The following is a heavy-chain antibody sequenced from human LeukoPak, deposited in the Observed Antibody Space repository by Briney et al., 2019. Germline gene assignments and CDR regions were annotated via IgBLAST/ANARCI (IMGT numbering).Heavy chain of an antibody. J-gene: IGHJ4*02. CDR1: GGSISTYY. CDR3: AGHHPRNTVDF. D-gene: IGHD2/OR15-2a*01. CDR2: ISYTGTT. V-gene: IGHV4-59*08. Sequence: PSETLSLTCTVSGGSISTYYWTWIRQPPGKALEWIGYISYTGTTNYNASLKSRVTISVDLSKNQFSLKLSSVTAADTAVYYCAGHHPRNTVDFWGQGTLVTVSS.